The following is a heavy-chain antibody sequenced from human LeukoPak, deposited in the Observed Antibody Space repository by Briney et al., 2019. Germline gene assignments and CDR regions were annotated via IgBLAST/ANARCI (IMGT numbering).Heavy chain of an antibody. D-gene: IGHD6-13*01. CDR1: GGSINFYY. J-gene: IGHJ4*02. Sequence: SETLSFTCTVSGGSINFYYWSWIRQPPGKRLEWIAYIFTSGSTSYNPSLKSRVTISVDMSKNQFSLKLSSVTAADTAVYYCARHHQQLVTGYDYWGQGTLVTVSS. CDR2: IFTSGST. V-gene: IGHV4-4*09. CDR3: ARHHQQLVTGYDY.